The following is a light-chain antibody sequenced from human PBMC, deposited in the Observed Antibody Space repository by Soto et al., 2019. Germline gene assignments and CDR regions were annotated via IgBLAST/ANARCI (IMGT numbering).Light chain of an antibody. CDR3: SSYTSGSTPIV. CDR1: SSDVGSYNL. Sequence: QSALTQPASVSGSPGQSITISCTGTSSDVGSYNLVSWYQQHPGKAPKLMIYEVRNRPSGVSNRFSGSKSGNTASLTISGLQAEDEADYYCSSYTSGSTPIVFGTGTKLTVL. V-gene: IGLV2-14*02. J-gene: IGLJ1*01. CDR2: EVR.